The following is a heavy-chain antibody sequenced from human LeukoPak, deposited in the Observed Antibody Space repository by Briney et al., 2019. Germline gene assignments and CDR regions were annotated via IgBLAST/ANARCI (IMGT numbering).Heavy chain of an antibody. CDR3: ARDGYSYGYYGMDV. V-gene: IGHV3-21*01. CDR1: GFTFSSYS. D-gene: IGHD5-18*01. J-gene: IGHJ6*02. Sequence: PGGSLRLSCAASGFTFSSYSMNWVRQAPGKGLEWVSSISSSSSYIYYADSVKGRFTISRDNAKNSLYLQMNSLRAEDTAVYYCARDGYSYGYYGMDVWGQGTLVTASS. CDR2: ISSSSSYI.